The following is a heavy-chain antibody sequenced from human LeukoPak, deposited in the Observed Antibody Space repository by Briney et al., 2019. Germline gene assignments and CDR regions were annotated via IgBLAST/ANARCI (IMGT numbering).Heavy chain of an antibody. CDR2: ISYDGSHK. J-gene: IGHJ5*02. CDR3: AKGSGSGWYGWFDP. V-gene: IGHV3-30*07. Sequence: PGRSLRLSCVDSGFTFISDSMHWVRQAPGKGLEWVAIISYDGSHKYYADSVKGRFTISRDNSQNTLYLQMNSLTVEDTALYYCAKGSGSGWYGWFDPWGQGTLVTVSS. D-gene: IGHD6-19*01. CDR1: GFTFISDS.